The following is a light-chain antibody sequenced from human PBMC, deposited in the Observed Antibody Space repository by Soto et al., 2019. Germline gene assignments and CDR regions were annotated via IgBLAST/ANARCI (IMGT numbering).Light chain of an antibody. J-gene: IGKJ1*01. Sequence: EIVMTQSPATLSVSPGERATHSCRASQSLSSNLAWYQQKPGQAPRLLIYGASTRATGIPARFSGSGSGTEFTLTISSLQSEDFAVYYCQQYESWLWTFGQGTKVEVK. V-gene: IGKV3-15*01. CDR2: GAS. CDR1: QSLSSN. CDR3: QQYESWLWT.